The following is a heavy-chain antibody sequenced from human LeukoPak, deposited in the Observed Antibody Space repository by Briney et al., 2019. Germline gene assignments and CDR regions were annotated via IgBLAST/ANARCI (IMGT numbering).Heavy chain of an antibody. CDR1: GYTFTGYY. Sequence: PSMKVSCKASGYTFTGYYMHWVRQAPGQGLEWMGWINPNSGGTNYAQKFQGRVTTTRDTSISTAYMELSRLRSDDTAVYYCARDRSSGWFDPWGKGTLVTVSS. CDR2: INPNSGGT. D-gene: IGHD1-26*01. V-gene: IGHV1-2*02. J-gene: IGHJ5*02. CDR3: ARDRSSGWFDP.